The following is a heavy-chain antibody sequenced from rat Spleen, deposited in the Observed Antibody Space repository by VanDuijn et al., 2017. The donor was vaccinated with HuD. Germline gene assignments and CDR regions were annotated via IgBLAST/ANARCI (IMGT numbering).Heavy chain of an antibody. D-gene: IGHD1-7*01. CDR1: GFTFSDYY. V-gene: IGHV5-20*01. J-gene: IGHJ2*01. CDR2: ISTGGGNT. CDR3: TTIYGYGDY. Sequence: EVQLVESGGGLVQPGRSLKLSCVASGFTFSDYYMAWVRQAPTKGLEWIASISTGGGNTYYRDSVKGRFTISRDNAKSSLYLQMDSLRSEDTATYYCTTIYGYGDYWGQGVMVTVSS.